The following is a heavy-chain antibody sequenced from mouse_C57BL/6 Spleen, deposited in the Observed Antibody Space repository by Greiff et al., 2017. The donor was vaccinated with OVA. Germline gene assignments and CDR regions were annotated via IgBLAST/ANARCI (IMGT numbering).Heavy chain of an antibody. J-gene: IGHJ4*01. Sequence: EVHLVESGGGLVQPGGSLSLSCAASGFTFTDYYMSWVRQPPGKALEWLGFIRNKANGYTSEYSASVKGRFTISRDNSQSILYLQMNALRAEDSATDYWAKYLDYYAMDYWGQGTSVTVSS. V-gene: IGHV7-3*01. CDR3: AKYLDYYAMDY. CDR1: GFTFTDYY. CDR2: IRNKANGYTS.